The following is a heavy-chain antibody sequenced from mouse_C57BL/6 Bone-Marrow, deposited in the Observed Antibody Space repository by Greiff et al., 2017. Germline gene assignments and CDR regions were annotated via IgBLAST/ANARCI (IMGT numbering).Heavy chain of an antibody. CDR2: IDPSDSST. V-gene: IGHV1-69*01. CDR3: AREGLTGTCWYFDV. D-gene: IGHD4-1*01. Sequence: VQLQQSGAELVMPGASVKLSCKASGYTFTSYWMHWVKQRPGQGLEWIGEIDPSDSSTNYNQKFKGKSTLTVAKSSSTAYMQLSSLTSEDSAGYYYAREGLTGTCWYFDVWGTGTTVTVSS. CDR1: GYTFTSYW. J-gene: IGHJ1*03.